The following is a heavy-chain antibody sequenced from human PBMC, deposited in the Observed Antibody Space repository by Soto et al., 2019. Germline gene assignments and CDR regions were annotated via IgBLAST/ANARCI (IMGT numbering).Heavy chain of an antibody. Sequence: GGSLRLSCAASGFTFSNAWMSWVRQAPGKGLEWVGRIKSKTDGGTTDYAAPVKGRFTISRDDSKNTLYLQMNSLKTEDTAVYYCTTEEWCTSCYEFDYYYYYMDVWGKGTTVTVSS. D-gene: IGHD2-2*01. J-gene: IGHJ6*03. CDR3: TTEEWCTSCYEFDYYYYYMDV. CDR1: GFTFSNAW. V-gene: IGHV3-15*01. CDR2: IKSKTDGGTT.